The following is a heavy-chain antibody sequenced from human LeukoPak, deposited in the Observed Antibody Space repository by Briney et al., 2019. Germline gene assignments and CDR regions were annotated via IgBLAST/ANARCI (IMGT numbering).Heavy chain of an antibody. Sequence: SGGSLRLPCAASGFTFSNAWLNWVRQAPGKGLEWVGRIKSKANGGSTEDTAPVRGRFIISRDDSMNTLYLQMNSLKIEDTAVYYCATSAPYCTNGVCYEGFDYWGQGTLVTVSS. V-gene: IGHV3-15*07. D-gene: IGHD2-8*01. CDR1: GFTFSNAW. CDR2: IKSKANGGST. J-gene: IGHJ4*02. CDR3: ATSAPYCTNGVCYEGFDY.